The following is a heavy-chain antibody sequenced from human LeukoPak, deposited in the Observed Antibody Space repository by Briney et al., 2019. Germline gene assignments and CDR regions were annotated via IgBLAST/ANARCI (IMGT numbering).Heavy chain of an antibody. V-gene: IGHV4-4*07. D-gene: IGHD2-2*01. Sequence: SETLSLTCTVSGGSISSYYWSWIQQPAGKGLEWIGRIYTSGSTNYNPSLKSRVTMSVDTSKNQFSLKLSSVTAADTAVYYCARDVRDPVVPAANWFDPWGQGTLVTVSS. CDR2: IYTSGST. CDR1: GGSISSYY. CDR3: ARDVRDPVVPAANWFDP. J-gene: IGHJ5*02.